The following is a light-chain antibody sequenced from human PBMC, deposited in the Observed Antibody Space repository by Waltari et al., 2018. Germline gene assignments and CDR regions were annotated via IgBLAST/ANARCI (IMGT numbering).Light chain of an antibody. Sequence: PGERVTLSCRASQSVSSSYLTWYQQKPGQAPRLLIHGASTRATSIPARFSGSGSGTDFTLTISSLQPEDFAVYYCQQDYDTFGQGTKLEI. CDR1: QSVSSSY. CDR3: QQDYDT. V-gene: IGKV3D-7*01. CDR2: GAS. J-gene: IGKJ2*01.